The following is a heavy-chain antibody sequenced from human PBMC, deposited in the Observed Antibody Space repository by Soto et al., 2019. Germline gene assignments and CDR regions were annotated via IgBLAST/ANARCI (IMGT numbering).Heavy chain of an antibody. V-gene: IGHV5-51*01. CDR3: ARHGFYGDYASNYFDP. J-gene: IGHJ5*02. CDR2: IYPGDSDT. Sequence: PGESLNISCTGVGYSFTSYWIAWVRQTPGKGLEWMGIIYPGDSDTRYSPSFQGQVTFSADKSINTAYLQWSSLKASDTAMYYCARHGFYGDYASNYFDPWGQGTLVTVSS. D-gene: IGHD4-17*01. CDR1: GYSFTSYW.